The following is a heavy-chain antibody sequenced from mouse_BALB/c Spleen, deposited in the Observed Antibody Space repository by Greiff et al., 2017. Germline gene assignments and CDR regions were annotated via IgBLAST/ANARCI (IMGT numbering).Heavy chain of an antibody. D-gene: IGHD2-4*01. CDR2: ISDGGSYT. J-gene: IGHJ4*01. Sequence: EVQLVESGGGLVKPGGSLKLSCAASGFTFSDYYMYWVRQTPEKRLEWVATISDGGSYTYYPDSVKGRFTISRDNAKNNLYLQMSSLKSEDTAMYYCARDQSYDYDGNYYAMDYWGQGTSVTVSS. V-gene: IGHV5-4*02. CDR3: ARDQSYDYDGNYYAMDY. CDR1: GFTFSDYY.